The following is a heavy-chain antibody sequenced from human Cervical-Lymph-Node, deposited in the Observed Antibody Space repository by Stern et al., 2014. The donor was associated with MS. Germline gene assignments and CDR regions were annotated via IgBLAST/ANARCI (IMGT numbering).Heavy chain of an antibody. CDR1: GGTFSSYA. CDR3: ARGELKEGLVRGMDV. CDR2: LIPIFGTA. V-gene: IGHV1-69*01. J-gene: IGHJ6*02. D-gene: IGHD1-26*01. Sequence: VQLLESGAEVKKPGSSVKVSCKASGGTFSSYAISWVRKAPGQGLEWMGGLIPIFGTANYAQKFQGRVTITADESTSTAYMELSSLRSEDTAVYYCARGELKEGLVRGMDVWGQGTTVTVSS.